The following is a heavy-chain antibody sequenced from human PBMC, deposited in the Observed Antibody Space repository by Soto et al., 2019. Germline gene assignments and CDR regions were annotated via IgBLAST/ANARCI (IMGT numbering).Heavy chain of an antibody. CDR2: ISVYNGNT. V-gene: IGHV1-18*01. CDR3: AREENWLDN. CDR1: GYTFISYG. Sequence: ASVKVSCKASGYTFISYGIAWVRQAPGQGLEWMGWISVYNGNTNYAQKFQDRFAMTAGTSTNTAYMELRSLSSDDTAVYYCAREENWLDNWGQGTLVTVSS. J-gene: IGHJ5*02.